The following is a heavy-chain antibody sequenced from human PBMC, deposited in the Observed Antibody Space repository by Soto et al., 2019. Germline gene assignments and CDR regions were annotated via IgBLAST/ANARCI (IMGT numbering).Heavy chain of an antibody. D-gene: IGHD6-13*01. CDR1: GFTFSSYA. V-gene: IGHV3-23*01. CDR2: ISGSGGNT. Sequence: GGSLRLSCAASGFTFSSYAMSWVRQAPGKGLEWVSAISGSGGNTYYADTVKGRFTISRDNSKNTLYLQMNSMRAEDTAVYYCARGGQIAAAGTFDYWGQGTLVTVSS. CDR3: ARGGQIAAAGTFDY. J-gene: IGHJ4*02.